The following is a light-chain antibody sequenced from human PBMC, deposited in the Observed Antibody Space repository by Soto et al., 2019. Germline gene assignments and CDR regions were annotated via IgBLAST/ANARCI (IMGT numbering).Light chain of an antibody. CDR1: QSVSSSY. CDR2: GAS. J-gene: IGKJ4*01. V-gene: IGKV3-20*01. CDR3: QQYGTSPT. Sequence: IVLTQSPGTLSLSPGERATLSCRASQSVSSSYLAWYQQKPGQAPRLLIYGASSRATGIPDTFNGSGSGTDFTLTISRLEPEDFAVYYCQQYGTSPTFGGGTKVEIK.